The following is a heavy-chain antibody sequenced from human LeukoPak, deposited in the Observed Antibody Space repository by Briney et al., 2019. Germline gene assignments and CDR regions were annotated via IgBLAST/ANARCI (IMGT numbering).Heavy chain of an antibody. Sequence: GGSLRLSCAASGFTFSSYAMSWVRQAPGKGLEWVSAISGSGGSTYYADSVKGRFTISRDNSKNTLYLQMNSLRAEDTAVYYCAKDPNYYYYYGMDVWAKGPRSPSP. CDR1: GFTFSSYA. CDR2: ISGSGGST. CDR3: AKDPNYYYYYGMDV. V-gene: IGHV3-23*01. J-gene: IGHJ6*02.